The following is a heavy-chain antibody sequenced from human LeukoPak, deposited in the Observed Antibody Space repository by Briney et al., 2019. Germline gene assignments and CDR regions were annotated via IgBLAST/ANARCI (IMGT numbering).Heavy chain of an antibody. CDR3: AKDTGSPWSDP. CDR2: ISYDGSNK. V-gene: IGHV3-30*18. D-gene: IGHD2-8*02. J-gene: IGHJ5*02. CDR1: GFTFSSYG. Sequence: GGSLRLSCAASGFTFSSYGMHWVRQAPGKGLEWVAVISYDGSNKYYADSVKGRFTISRDNSKNTLYLQMNSLRAEDTAVYYCAKDTGSPWSDPWGQGTLVTVSS.